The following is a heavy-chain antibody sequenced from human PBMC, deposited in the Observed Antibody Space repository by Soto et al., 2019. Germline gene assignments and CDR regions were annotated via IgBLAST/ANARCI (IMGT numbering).Heavy chain of an antibody. V-gene: IGHV4-34*01. D-gene: IGHD1-26*01. Sequence: SETLSLTCAVYGGSFSGYYWSWIRQPPGKGLEWIGEINHSGSTNYNPSLKSRVTISVDTSKNQFSLKLSSVTAADTAVYYCARAKGRAAPTPAYYYYYGMDVWGQGTTVTVSS. CDR1: GGSFSGYY. J-gene: IGHJ6*02. CDR3: ARAKGRAAPTPAYYYYYGMDV. CDR2: INHSGST.